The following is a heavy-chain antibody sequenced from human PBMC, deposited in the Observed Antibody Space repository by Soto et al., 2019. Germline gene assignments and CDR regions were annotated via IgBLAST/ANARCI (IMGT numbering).Heavy chain of an antibody. D-gene: IGHD3-10*02. J-gene: IGHJ6*02. CDR2: ISSSSSYI. CDR1: GFTFSSYS. V-gene: IGHV3-21*01. Sequence: EVQLVESGGGLVKPGGSLRLSCAASGFTFSSYSMNWVRQAPGKGLEWVSSISSSSSYIYYADSVKGRFTICRDNAKNSLYLQMNSLRAEDTAVYYCAREVPYARGGMDVWGQGTTVTVSS. CDR3: AREVPYARGGMDV.